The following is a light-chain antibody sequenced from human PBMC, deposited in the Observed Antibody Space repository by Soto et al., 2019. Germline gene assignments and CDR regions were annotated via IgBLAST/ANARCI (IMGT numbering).Light chain of an antibody. J-gene: IGKJ1*01. CDR2: GAS. CDR3: QQYGGSPGT. V-gene: IGKV3-20*01. Sequence: EIVLTQSPGTLSLSPGERATLSCRASQSVSASYVAWYQQKPGQGPRLLIYGASSRATGIPDRFSGSGSVTDFTLTISRLEPDDFAVYYCQQYGGSPGTFGQGTKVEIK. CDR1: QSVSASY.